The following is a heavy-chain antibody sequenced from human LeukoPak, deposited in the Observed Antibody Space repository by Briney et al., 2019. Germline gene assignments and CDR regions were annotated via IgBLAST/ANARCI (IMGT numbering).Heavy chain of an antibody. V-gene: IGHV4-34*01. CDR3: ARHRRPPLSYYGSGSYYPVPFDY. J-gene: IGHJ4*02. D-gene: IGHD3-10*01. Sequence: SETLSLTCAVYGGSFSGYYWSWIRQPPGKGLEWIGEINHSGSTNYNPSLKSRVTISVDTSKNQFSLKLSSVTAADTAVYYCARHRRPPLSYYGSGSYYPVPFDYWGQGTLVTVSS. CDR1: GGSFSGYY. CDR2: INHSGST.